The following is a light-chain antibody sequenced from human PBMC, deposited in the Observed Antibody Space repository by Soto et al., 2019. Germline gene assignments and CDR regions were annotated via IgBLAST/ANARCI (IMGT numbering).Light chain of an antibody. CDR2: AAS. CDR3: QQSYSTPFT. Sequence: DIQMTQSPSSLSASVGDRITITCRTSQSIRTYLNWFHQKPGKAPKLLIFAASRLQGGVPSRFSGSGSGTDFTLTISSLQPEDFATYYCQQSYSTPFTFGPGTKVDIK. J-gene: IGKJ3*01. V-gene: IGKV1-39*01. CDR1: QSIRTY.